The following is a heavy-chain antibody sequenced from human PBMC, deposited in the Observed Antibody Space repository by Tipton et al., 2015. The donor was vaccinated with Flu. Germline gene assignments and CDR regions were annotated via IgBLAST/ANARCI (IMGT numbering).Heavy chain of an antibody. D-gene: IGHD3-10*01. V-gene: IGHV4-59*01. CDR3: ARVPFGSGTYYKTDPFDV. CDR2: IYYSGST. CDR1: GDSISSYY. Sequence: LRLSCTVSGDSISSYYWSWIRQPPGKGLEWIGYIYYSGSTTYNPSLKSRVTISLDRSKKQFSLKLNSMTAADTAVYYCARVPFGSGTYYKTDPFDVWGQGTMVTVSS. J-gene: IGHJ3*01.